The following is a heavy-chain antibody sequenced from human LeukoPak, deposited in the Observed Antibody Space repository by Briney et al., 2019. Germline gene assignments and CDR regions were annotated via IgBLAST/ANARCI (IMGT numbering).Heavy chain of an antibody. CDR2: ISPYNGNT. V-gene: IGHV1-18*01. CDR1: GYTFTTYG. D-gene: IGHD2-15*01. Sequence: ASVKVSCQASGYTFTTYGITWVRQAPGQGLEWMGWISPYNGNTNYAQNFQGRVTMTTDTSTSTAYMEPRSLRSHDTAVYYCARGGAYCSGGSCPYNWFDPWGQGTLVTVSS. J-gene: IGHJ5*02. CDR3: ARGGAYCSGGSCPYNWFDP.